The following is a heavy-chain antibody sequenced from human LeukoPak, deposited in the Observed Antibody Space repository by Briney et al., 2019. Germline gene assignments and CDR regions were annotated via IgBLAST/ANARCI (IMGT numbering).Heavy chain of an antibody. CDR1: GHTLTDLS. CDR2: FEPEDGET. J-gene: IGHJ2*01. D-gene: IGHD2/OR15-2a*01. Sequence: GAAVKVSCKLSGHTLTDLSIHWVRQAPGKGLEWMGGFEPEDGETIYARKFQGRVTVTDDTSTDTAYMELSSLRSDDTPIYYCAAETNRSASPHWYFDLWGRGTLVSVSS. CDR3: AAETNRSASPHWYFDL. V-gene: IGHV1-24*01.